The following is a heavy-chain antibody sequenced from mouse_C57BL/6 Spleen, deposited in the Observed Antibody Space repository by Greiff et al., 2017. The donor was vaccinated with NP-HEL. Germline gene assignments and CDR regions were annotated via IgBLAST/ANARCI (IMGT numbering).Heavy chain of an antibody. CDR1: GYTFTSYT. Sequence: VQLQQSGAELARPGASVKMSCKASGYTFTSYTMHWVKQRPGQGLEWIGYINPSSGYTKYNQKFKDKATLTADKSSSTADMQLSSLTSEDSAVYYCARRETIMTTVDGYFDYWGQGTTLTVSS. J-gene: IGHJ2*01. D-gene: IGHD1-1*01. CDR2: INPSSGYT. CDR3: ARRETIMTTVDGYFDY. V-gene: IGHV1-4*01.